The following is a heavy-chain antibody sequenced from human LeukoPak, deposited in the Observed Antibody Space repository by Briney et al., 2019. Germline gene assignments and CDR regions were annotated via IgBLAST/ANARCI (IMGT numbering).Heavy chain of an antibody. CDR2: ISDSGGRT. D-gene: IGHD4-17*01. CDR1: GFTFRSFA. J-gene: IGHJ1*01. CDR3: AKKAEAYGDSVTQH. Sequence: GGSLIPSCAASGFTFRSFAMSWVRQAPGKELEWVSAISDSGGRTFYADSVKGRFTISRDNSKNTLYLQMSSLRVEDTAVYYCAKKAEAYGDSVTQHWGQGTLVSVSS. V-gene: IGHV3-23*01.